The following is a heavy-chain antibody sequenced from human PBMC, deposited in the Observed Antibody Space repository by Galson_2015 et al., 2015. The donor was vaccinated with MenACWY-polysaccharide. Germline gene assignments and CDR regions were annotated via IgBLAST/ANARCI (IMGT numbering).Heavy chain of an antibody. CDR2: IYYRGNT. J-gene: IGHJ3*01. Sequence: SATLSLTCTVSGGSINSRSYHWGWIRQPPGKGLEWIGIIYYRGNTYYNPSLESRVTISVDTSNNQFSLMLRSVTAADTALYYCARAPTPYCSSTSCFNKYAFDVWAKGQWSPSLQ. D-gene: IGHD2-2*01. CDR3: ARAPTPYCSSTSCFNKYAFDV. V-gene: IGHV4-39*01. CDR1: GGSINSRSYH.